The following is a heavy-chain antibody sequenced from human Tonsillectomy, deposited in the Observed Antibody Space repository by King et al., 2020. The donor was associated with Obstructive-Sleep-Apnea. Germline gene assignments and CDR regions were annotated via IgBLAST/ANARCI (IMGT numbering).Heavy chain of an antibody. V-gene: IGHV1-18*04. Sequence: VQLVESGAEVKKPGASVKVSCKASGYTFTSYGISWVRQAPGQGLEWMGWISAYNGNTNYAQKLQGRVTMTTDTSTSTAYMELRSLRSDDTAVYYCARTKRLAYCGGDCYSGNFDYWGQGTLVTVSS. CDR3: ARTKRLAYCGGDCYSGNFDY. CDR1: GYTFTSYG. D-gene: IGHD2-21*02. J-gene: IGHJ4*02. CDR2: ISAYNGNT.